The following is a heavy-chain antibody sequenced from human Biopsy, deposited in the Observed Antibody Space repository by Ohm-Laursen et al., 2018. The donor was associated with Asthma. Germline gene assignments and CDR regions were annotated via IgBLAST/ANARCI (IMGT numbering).Heavy chain of an antibody. CDR2: IHNSGNT. D-gene: IGHD5-18*01. CDR1: GGSISSDY. J-gene: IGHJ5*02. CDR3: ARGQGRGIQLWSLDP. V-gene: IGHV4-59*07. Sequence: SDTLSLTCPVSGGSISSDYWSWLRQSPGKGLEWIGYIHNSGNTNYNPSLKSRVTISLDTSKNHFSLRLSFVTAADTAVYFCARGQGRGIQLWSLDPWGQGTLVTVSS.